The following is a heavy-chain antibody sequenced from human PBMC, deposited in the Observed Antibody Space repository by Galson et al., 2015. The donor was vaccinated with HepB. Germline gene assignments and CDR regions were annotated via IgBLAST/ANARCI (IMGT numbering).Heavy chain of an antibody. Sequence: ETLSLTCVVSGGSISTSNWWIWVRQPPGKGLEWIADIYHLGSTNYNPSLESRVTISMDKSKNQFSLKLNSVTAADTGVYFCARDRGNTYYGRGVGLDYWGQGTLVTVSS. CDR3: ARDRGNTYYGRGVGLDY. CDR2: IYHLGST. D-gene: IGHD1-26*01. J-gene: IGHJ4*02. V-gene: IGHV4-4*01. CDR1: GGSISTSNW.